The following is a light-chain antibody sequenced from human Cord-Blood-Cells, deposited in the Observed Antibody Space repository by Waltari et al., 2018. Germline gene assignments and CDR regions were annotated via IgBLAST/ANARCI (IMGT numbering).Light chain of an antibody. J-gene: IGLJ3*02. CDR2: KVS. Sequence: QSALTQPASVSGSPGQSITISCTGTSSDVGRYNLVSWYQKHPGKAHKLMIYKVSKRPSGFSNCFSVSKSGNTASLTISELQAEYEADYYCCSYAGSSTWVFGGGTKLTVL. V-gene: IGLV2-23*02. CDR1: SSDVGRYNL. CDR3: CSYAGSSTWV.